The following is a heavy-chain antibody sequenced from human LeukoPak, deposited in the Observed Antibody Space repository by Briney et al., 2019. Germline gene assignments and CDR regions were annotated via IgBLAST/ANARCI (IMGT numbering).Heavy chain of an antibody. Sequence: SETLSLTCTVSGGSISSYYWSWIRQPPGKGLEWIGYIYYSGSTNYNPSLKSRVTISVDTSKNQFSLKLSSVTAADTAVYYCARAYCSSTSCAAEYYFDYRGQGTLVTVSS. CDR2: IYYSGST. J-gene: IGHJ4*02. D-gene: IGHD2-2*01. CDR1: GGSISSYY. V-gene: IGHV4-59*01. CDR3: ARAYCSSTSCAAEYYFDY.